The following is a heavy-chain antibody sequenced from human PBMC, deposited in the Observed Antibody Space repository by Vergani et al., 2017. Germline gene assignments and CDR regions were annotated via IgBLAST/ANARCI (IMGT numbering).Heavy chain of an antibody. J-gene: IGHJ6*03. D-gene: IGHD4-23*01. CDR1: GGPFSGGSHY. CDR2: IYTSGST. V-gene: IGHV4-61*02. Sequence: QVQLKESGPGLVGPSETLSLTCTVSGGPFSGGSHYWSWIRQSAGKGLEWIGRIYTSGSTNYNPSLKSRVTMSVDTSKNQFSLKLSSVTAADTAVYYCARDRRVTQDYYYYMDVWGKGTTVTVSS. CDR3: ARDRRVTQDYYYYMDV.